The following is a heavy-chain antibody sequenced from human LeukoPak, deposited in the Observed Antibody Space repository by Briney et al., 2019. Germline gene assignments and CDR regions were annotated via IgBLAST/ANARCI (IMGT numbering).Heavy chain of an antibody. D-gene: IGHD2/OR15-2a*01. V-gene: IGHV3-23*01. Sequence: GGSLRLSCAASGFTFNNHGMTWVRQAPGKGLEWVSGVSRSGDSTYYVDSVKGRFTISRDNSKNTLFLQMNSLRAEDTAVYYCAKDSAKKYDDYWGQGTLVTVSS. J-gene: IGHJ4*02. CDR2: VSRSGDST. CDR1: GFTFNNHG. CDR3: AKDSAKKYDDY.